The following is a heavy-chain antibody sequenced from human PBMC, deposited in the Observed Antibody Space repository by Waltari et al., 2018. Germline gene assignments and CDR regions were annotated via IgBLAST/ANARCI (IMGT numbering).Heavy chain of an antibody. D-gene: IGHD6-19*01. Sequence: QITLKESGPALVKPTQTLTLTCTFSGFSLNSGGVGVGWIRQPPGEAVEWLALIYWDDEKFYRPSLRSRRSITLDTTKNQVVLTMTDMDPVDTATYFCAHRRLGQWLSFDFWGPGILVAVSS. CDR3: AHRRLGQWLSFDF. CDR1: GFSLNSGGVG. CDR2: IYWDDEK. J-gene: IGHJ4*02. V-gene: IGHV2-5*02.